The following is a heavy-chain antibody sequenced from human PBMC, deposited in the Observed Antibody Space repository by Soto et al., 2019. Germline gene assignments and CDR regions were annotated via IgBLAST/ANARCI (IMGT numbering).Heavy chain of an antibody. D-gene: IGHD3-16*01. Sequence: TGGSLRLSCAASGFTFSSYGMHWVRQAPGKGLEWVAVISYDGSNKYYADAVKGRFTISRDNSKNTLYLQMNSLRAEDTAVYYCAKDFGAGLRYRSRGMDVWGQGTTVTVSS. CDR2: ISYDGSNK. CDR3: AKDFGAGLRYRSRGMDV. J-gene: IGHJ6*02. CDR1: GFTFSSYG. V-gene: IGHV3-30*18.